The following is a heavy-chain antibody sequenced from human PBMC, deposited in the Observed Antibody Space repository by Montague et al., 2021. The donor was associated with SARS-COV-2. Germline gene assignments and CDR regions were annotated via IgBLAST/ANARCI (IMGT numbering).Heavy chain of an antibody. J-gene: IGHJ3*02. CDR2: IYPGDSGT. D-gene: IGHD5-12*01. CDR1: GYSFTSYW. CDR3: ARDRYSGYVLDAFDX. Sequence: QSGAEVKKPGESLKISCKGSGYSFTSYWIGWVRQMPGKGLEWMGIIYPGDSGTRYSPSFQGQVTISADKSIRTAYLQWSSLKASDTAMYYCARDRYSGYVLDAFDXWGQGTMVTVSS. V-gene: IGHV5-51*01.